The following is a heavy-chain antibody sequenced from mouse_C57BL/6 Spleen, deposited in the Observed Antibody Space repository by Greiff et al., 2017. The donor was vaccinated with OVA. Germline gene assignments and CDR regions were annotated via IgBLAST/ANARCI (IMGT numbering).Heavy chain of an antibody. D-gene: IGHD1-1*01. CDR2: IRNKANNHAT. Sequence: EVKLEESGGGLVQPGGSMKLSCAASGFTFSDAWMDWVRQSPEKGLEWVAEIRNKANNHATYYAESVKGRFTISRDDSKSSVYLQMNSLRAEDTGIYYCTRGRLHYYGSSYYFDYWGQGTTLTVSS. V-gene: IGHV6-6*01. J-gene: IGHJ2*01. CDR3: TRGRLHYYGSSYYFDY. CDR1: GFTFSDAW.